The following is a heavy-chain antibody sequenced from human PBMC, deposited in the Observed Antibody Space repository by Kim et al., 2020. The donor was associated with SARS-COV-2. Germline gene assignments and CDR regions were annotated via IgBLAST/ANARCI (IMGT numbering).Heavy chain of an antibody. D-gene: IGHD4-17*01. V-gene: IGHV3-15*01. CDR1: GFTFTDAW. J-gene: IGHJ4*02. Sequence: GGSLRLSCVASGFTFTDAWMNWVRQAPGKGLEWLGHIKTKTDGGTTEYAAPVEDRFTISRDDSKNTVSLQMNSLKAEDTAVYYCAAYGGHDYWGQGTLVTVSS. CDR2: IKTKTDGGTT. CDR3: AAYGGHDY.